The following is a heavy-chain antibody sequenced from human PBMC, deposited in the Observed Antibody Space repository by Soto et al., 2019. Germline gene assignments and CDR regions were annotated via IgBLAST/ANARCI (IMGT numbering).Heavy chain of an antibody. CDR3: ARGLLGPGDYYYGMDV. CDR1: GFTFNNHD. D-gene: IGHD7-27*01. J-gene: IGHJ6*02. V-gene: IGHV3-13*01. Sequence: PGGSLRLSCAASGFTFNNHDMHWVRQATGKGLEWVSGIGVLGDTYYPGSVNGRFTISRENAKNSLYLQINDLRAGDTAVYYCARGLLGPGDYYYGMDVWGQGTTVTVS. CDR2: IGVLGDT.